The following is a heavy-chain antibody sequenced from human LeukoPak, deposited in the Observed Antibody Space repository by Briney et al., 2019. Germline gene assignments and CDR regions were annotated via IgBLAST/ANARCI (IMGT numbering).Heavy chain of an antibody. CDR2: INSDGSST. Sequence: GGSLRLSCAASGFTFSSYWMHWVRQAPGKGLVWVSRINSDGSSTSYADSVKGRFTISRDNAKNTLYLQMNSLRAEDTAVYYCARGSPAARTFDYWGLGTLVTVSS. J-gene: IGHJ4*02. CDR3: ARGSPAARTFDY. V-gene: IGHV3-74*01. D-gene: IGHD2-2*01. CDR1: GFTFSSYW.